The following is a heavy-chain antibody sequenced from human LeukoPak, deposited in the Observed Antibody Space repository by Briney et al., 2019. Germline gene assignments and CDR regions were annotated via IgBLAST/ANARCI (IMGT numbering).Heavy chain of an antibody. CDR2: ISSSSIYI. Sequence: PGGSLRLSCAASGFTFSSYSMTWVRQAPGKGPEWVSAISSSSIYIYYADSVKGRFTISRDNAKNSLYLQMNSLRAEDTAVYYCAGNYYGSGSYYSEDRYWGQGTLVTVSS. J-gene: IGHJ4*02. CDR1: GFTFSSYS. D-gene: IGHD3-10*01. CDR3: AGNYYGSGSYYSEDRY. V-gene: IGHV3-21*01.